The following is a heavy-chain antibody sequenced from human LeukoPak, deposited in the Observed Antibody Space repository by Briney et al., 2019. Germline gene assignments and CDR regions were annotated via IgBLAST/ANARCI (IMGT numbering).Heavy chain of an antibody. D-gene: IGHD4-11*01. J-gene: IGHJ6*02. V-gene: IGHV3-30*18. CDR3: AKGYSNFYYYGMDV. CDR1: GFTFSSCG. CDR2: VSYDGGNK. Sequence: PGRSLRLSCVASGFTFSSCGMHWVRQAPGKGLEWVEVVSYDGGNKYYADSVKGRFTISRDNSKSTLYLQMNSMRPEDTAVYYCAKGYSNFYYYGMDVWGQGTTVTVSS.